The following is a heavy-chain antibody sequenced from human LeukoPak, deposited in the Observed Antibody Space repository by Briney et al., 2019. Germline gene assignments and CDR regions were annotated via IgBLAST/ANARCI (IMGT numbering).Heavy chain of an antibody. CDR1: GGSISSVAYS. J-gene: IGHJ4*02. CDR3: ARGPSHYYGSGSYDY. V-gene: IGHV4-30-2*01. CDR2: IYHTGST. Sequence: SETLSLTCAVSGGSISSVAYSWGWIRQPPGKGLEWIGYIYHTGSTCYNPSLKSRVTMSVDRSKNQFSLNLTSVTAADTAVYYCARGPSHYYGSGSYDYWGQGTLVTVSS. D-gene: IGHD3-10*01.